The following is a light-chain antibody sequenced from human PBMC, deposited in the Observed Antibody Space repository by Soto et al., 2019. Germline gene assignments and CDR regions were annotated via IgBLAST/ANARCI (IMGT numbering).Light chain of an antibody. CDR1: SSDVGRYNY. V-gene: IGLV2-14*01. Sequence: QSVLTQPASVSGSPGQSITISCTGTSSDVGRYNYVSWYQQHPGKAPKLMIYDVSNRPSGVSNRFSGSKSGNTASLTISGLRAEDEADYYCSSYTSTSTLVVFGGGTQLTVL. J-gene: IGLJ2*01. CDR2: DVS. CDR3: SSYTSTSTLVV.